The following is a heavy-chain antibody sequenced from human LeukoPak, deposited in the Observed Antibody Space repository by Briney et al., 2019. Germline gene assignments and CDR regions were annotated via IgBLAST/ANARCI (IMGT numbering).Heavy chain of an antibody. CDR1: GGSFSGYY. J-gene: IGHJ5*02. V-gene: IGHV4-34*01. D-gene: IGHD2-2*01. CDR2: INHSGST. Sequence: SETLSLTCAVYGGSFSGYYWSWIRQPPGKGLEWIGEINHSGSTNYNPSLKSRVTISVDTSKNQFSLKLSSVTAADTAVYYCARGFGIVVVPAAPRNWFDPWGQGTLVTVSS. CDR3: ARGFGIVVVPAAPRNWFDP.